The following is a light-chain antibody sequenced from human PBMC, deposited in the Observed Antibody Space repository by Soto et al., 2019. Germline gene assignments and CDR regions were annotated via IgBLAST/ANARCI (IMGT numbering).Light chain of an antibody. V-gene: IGLV1-40*01. CDR1: SSNIGAGYD. CDR2: DNT. Sequence: QSVLTQPPSVSGAPGQRVTISCTGSSSNIGAGYDVHWYQQLPGTAPKLLIYDNTNRPSGVPDRFSGSKSGTSASLAITGLQAEDEADYYCQSHDSSLSAVFGTGTKLTVL. J-gene: IGLJ1*01. CDR3: QSHDSSLSAV.